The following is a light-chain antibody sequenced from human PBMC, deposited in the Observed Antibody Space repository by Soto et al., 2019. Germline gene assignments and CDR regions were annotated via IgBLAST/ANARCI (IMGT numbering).Light chain of an antibody. J-gene: IGKJ1*01. CDR1: QSVSSY. CDR3: QQRSNWPRT. Sequence: EIVLTQSPATLSLSPGERATLSCRVSQSVSSYLAWYQQKPGQAPRLLIYDASNRATGIPARFSGSGSGTDFTLTISSLEPEDFAVYYCQQRSNWPRTFGQGTKVEIQ. V-gene: IGKV3-11*01. CDR2: DAS.